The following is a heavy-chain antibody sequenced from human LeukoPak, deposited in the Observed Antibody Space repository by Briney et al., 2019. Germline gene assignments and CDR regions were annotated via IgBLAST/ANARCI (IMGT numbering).Heavy chain of an antibody. V-gene: IGHV1-2*02. Sequence: ASVKVSCKASGYTFTGYYMHWVRQAPGQGLEWMGWINPNSGGTNYAQKFQGRVTMTRDTSISTAYMELSRLRPDDTAVYYCAREPNYSSSWSPIDYWGQGTLVTVSS. CDR3: AREPNYSSSWSPIDY. CDR2: INPNSGGT. CDR1: GYTFTGYY. D-gene: IGHD6-13*01. J-gene: IGHJ4*02.